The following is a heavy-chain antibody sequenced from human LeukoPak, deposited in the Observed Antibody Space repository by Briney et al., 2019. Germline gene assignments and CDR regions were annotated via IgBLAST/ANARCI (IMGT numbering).Heavy chain of an antibody. CDR2: ISSSSAYI. J-gene: IGHJ3*01. CDR3: ARQAVARPFDL. CDR1: EFSFSSYW. V-gene: IGHV3-21*06. Sequence: GGSLRLSCEGSEFSFSSYWMSWVRQAPGKGLEWVSSISSSSAYIFYSDSVKGRFTISRDNAQSSLYLQMNSLRAGDTAVYYCARQAVARPFDLWGQGTMVAVSS.